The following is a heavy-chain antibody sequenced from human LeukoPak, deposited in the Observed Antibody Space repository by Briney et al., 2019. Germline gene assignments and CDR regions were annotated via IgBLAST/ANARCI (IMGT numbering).Heavy chain of an antibody. V-gene: IGHV3-20*04. CDR1: GFIFDDYG. Sequence: GGSLRLSCAASGFIFDDYGMNWVRQAPGKGLEWVSGINWNGGSTGYADSVKGRFTISRDNAKNSLYLQMNSLRAEDTALYYCARAAYYGDYALVKYYFDYWGQGTLVTVSA. D-gene: IGHD4-17*01. CDR3: ARAAYYGDYALVKYYFDY. J-gene: IGHJ4*02. CDR2: INWNGGST.